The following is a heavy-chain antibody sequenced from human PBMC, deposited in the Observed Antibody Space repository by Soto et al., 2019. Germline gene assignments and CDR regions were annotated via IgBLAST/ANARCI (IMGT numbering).Heavy chain of an antibody. CDR1: GFTFSTSV. CDR2: ISNDGDEK. Sequence: QVQLVESGGGVVQPGRSLRLSCVASGFTFSTSVMHWVRQPPGKGLERVALISNDGDEKYYGDSVEGRFSISRDNSKNTLYLQMSSLRAEDTAVYFCAKARVRIAGADSFDHWGQGTLVTVSS. D-gene: IGHD1-26*01. CDR3: AKARVRIAGADSFDH. V-gene: IGHV3-30*18. J-gene: IGHJ4*02.